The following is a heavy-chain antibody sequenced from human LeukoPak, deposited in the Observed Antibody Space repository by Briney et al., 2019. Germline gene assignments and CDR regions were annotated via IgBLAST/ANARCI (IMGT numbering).Heavy chain of an antibody. CDR3: AGPMDTVTTSPLDY. CDR1: GFTLSGHS. V-gene: IGHV3-21*01. CDR2: ISPTSAYI. D-gene: IGHD4-11*01. Sequence: GGSLRLSCAATGFTLSGHSMNWVRQAPGKGLDWVSSISPTSAYIYYQDSVKGRFTISRDDAKNSLYLEMNSLRAEDTAVYYCAGPMDTVTTSPLDYWGQGTLVTVSS. J-gene: IGHJ4*02.